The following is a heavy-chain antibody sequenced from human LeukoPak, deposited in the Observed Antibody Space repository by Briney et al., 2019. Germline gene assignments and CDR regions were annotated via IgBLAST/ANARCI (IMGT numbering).Heavy chain of an antibody. J-gene: IGHJ5*02. CDR2: IHPDGSVT. CDR3: GRDLKTTYYYDSSGYSNWFDP. D-gene: IGHD3-22*01. Sequence: GGSLRLSCAASGFTFSTYWMHWVRLSPGKGLVWVSRIHPDGSVTTYGDSVKGRFTISRDNAKNTLYLQMNSLRAEDAAVYYCGRDLKTTYYYDSSGYSNWFDPWGQGTLVTVSS. CDR1: GFTFSTYW. V-gene: IGHV3-74*01.